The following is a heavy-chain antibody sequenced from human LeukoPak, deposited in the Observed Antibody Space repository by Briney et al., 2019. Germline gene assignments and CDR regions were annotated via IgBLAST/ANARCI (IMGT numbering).Heavy chain of an antibody. J-gene: IGHJ6*02. V-gene: IGHV3-21*01. CDR2: ISSSSSYI. CDR1: GVTFSSYS. D-gene: IGHD3-3*01. CDR3: ARVEAPPTYYDFWRGADYGMDV. Sequence: VGSLRLSCAASGVTFSSYSMNRVRQAPGKRLEWGSSISSSSSYIYYADSVKGRFTISRDNAKNSLYLQMNSLRAEDTAVYYCARVEAPPTYYDFWRGADYGMDVWGQGTTVTVSS.